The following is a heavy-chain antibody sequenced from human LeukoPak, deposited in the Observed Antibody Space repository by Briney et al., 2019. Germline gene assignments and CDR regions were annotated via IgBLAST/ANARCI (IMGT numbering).Heavy chain of an antibody. CDR3: AEDGYKWNFDN. CDR1: GFTFSSYS. CDR2: ISSTSSTI. D-gene: IGHD5-24*01. Sequence: GGSLRLSCAASGFTFSSYSMNWVRQAPGKGLEWVSYISSTSSTIYYADSVKGRFTISRDNAKNSLYLQMKSLRDEDTAVYYCAEDGYKWNFDNWGQGTLVTVSS. J-gene: IGHJ4*02. V-gene: IGHV3-48*02.